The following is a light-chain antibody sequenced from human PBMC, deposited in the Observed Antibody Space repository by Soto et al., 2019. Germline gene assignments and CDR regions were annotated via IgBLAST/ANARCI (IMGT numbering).Light chain of an antibody. CDR3: HQSIRT. CDR1: QSVSNW. V-gene: IGKV1-5*01. J-gene: IGKJ2*01. CDR2: EAS. Sequence: EIPLTQSPSTLSASVGDRVTLTCRASQSVSNWLAWYQQKPGKAPKLLISEASSLESGVTSRFSGSGSGTEFTHTVSTLQPDDFATYYCHQSIRTFGQGTKLEI.